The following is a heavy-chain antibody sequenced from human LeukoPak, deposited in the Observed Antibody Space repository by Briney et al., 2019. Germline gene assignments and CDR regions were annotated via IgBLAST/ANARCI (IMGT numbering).Heavy chain of an antibody. CDR3: VREPQYSYGFDY. Sequence: PGGSLRLSCAASGFTFSSYAMHWVRQAPGKGLEWVAVISYDGSNKYYADSVKGRFTISRDNSKNTLYLQMNSLRAEDTAVYYCVREPQYSYGFDYWGQGTLVTVSS. CDR1: GFTFSSYA. D-gene: IGHD5-18*01. J-gene: IGHJ4*02. V-gene: IGHV3-30-3*01. CDR2: ISYDGSNK.